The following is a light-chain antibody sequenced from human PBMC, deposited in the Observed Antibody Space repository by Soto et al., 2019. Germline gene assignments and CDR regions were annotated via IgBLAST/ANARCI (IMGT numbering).Light chain of an antibody. Sequence: QSVLTQPPSASGTPGQRVTISCSGSSFNIGSNPVNWYQQLPGTAPKLLIYTNNQRPSGVPDRFSGSKSGTSASLAISGLQCEDEADYYCAAWDDSLNGVVFGGGTKLTVL. V-gene: IGLV1-44*01. CDR2: TNN. J-gene: IGLJ2*01. CDR1: SFNIGSNP. CDR3: AAWDDSLNGVV.